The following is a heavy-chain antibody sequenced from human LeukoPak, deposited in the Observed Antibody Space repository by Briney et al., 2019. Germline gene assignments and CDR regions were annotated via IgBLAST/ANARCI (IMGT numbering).Heavy chain of an antibody. CDR2: IYYSVST. CDR1: GGSISSYY. Sequence: SETLSLTCTVSGGSISSYYWSWIRQPPGKGLEWIGYIYYSVSTNYNPSLKSRVTISVDTSKNQFSLKLSSVTAADTAVYYCARLYSSSWYYFDYWGQGTLVTVSS. CDR3: ARLYSSSWYYFDY. J-gene: IGHJ4*02. V-gene: IGHV4-59*08. D-gene: IGHD6-13*01.